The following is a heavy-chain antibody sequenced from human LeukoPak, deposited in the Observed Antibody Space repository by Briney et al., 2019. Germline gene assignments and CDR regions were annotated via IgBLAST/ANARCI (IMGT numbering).Heavy chain of an antibody. J-gene: IGHJ6*02. Sequence: SQTLSLTCAISGDSVSSNSAAWTWIRQSPSRGLEWLGRPYYRSKWYNDYAVSVKSRISINPDTSKNQFSLQLNSVTPEDTAVYYCARGGYGSGSYYYYYGMDVWGHGTTVTVSS. D-gene: IGHD3-10*01. CDR3: ARGGYGSGSYYYYYGMDV. CDR2: PYYRSKWYN. V-gene: IGHV6-1*01. CDR1: GDSVSSNSAA.